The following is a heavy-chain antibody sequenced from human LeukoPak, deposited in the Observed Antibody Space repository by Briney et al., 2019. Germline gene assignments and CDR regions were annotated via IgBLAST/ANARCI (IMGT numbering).Heavy chain of an antibody. D-gene: IGHD1-26*01. CDR3: ARDQVGATYDAFDI. CDR2: ISYDGSNI. J-gene: IGHJ3*02. Sequence: GGSLRLSCAASGFTFSSYGMHWVRQAPGKGLEWVAVISYDGSNIFYADSVKGRFTISRDNAENSLYLQMNSLRAEDTAVYYCARDQVGATYDAFDIWGQGTMVTVSS. CDR1: GFTFSSYG. V-gene: IGHV3-30*03.